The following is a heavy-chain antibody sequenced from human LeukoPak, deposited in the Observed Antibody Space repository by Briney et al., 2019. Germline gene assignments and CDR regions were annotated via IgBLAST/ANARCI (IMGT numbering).Heavy chain of an antibody. Sequence: GASVKVSCKASGGTFSSYAISWVRQAPGQGLEWMGGIIPIFGTANYAQKFQGRVTITADESTSTAYMELSSLRSEDTAVYYCARLAQAVAGTGSQAIDYWGQGTLVTVSS. CDR1: GGTFSSYA. D-gene: IGHD6-19*01. CDR3: ARLAQAVAGTGSQAIDY. CDR2: IIPIFGTA. J-gene: IGHJ4*02. V-gene: IGHV1-69*13.